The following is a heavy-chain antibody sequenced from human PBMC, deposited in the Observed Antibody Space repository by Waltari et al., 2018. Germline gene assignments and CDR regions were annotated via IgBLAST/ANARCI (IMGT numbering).Heavy chain of an antibody. Sequence: EVQLVESGGGLVQPGGSLRLSCTASGFSFSGYEVNWVRQAPGKGLEWVSYISTTGSTIYYADSVRGRFAISRDNAKNSLYLQMNSLSAEDTAIYYCVRDGGNWNYGDNWGQGTLVTVSS. CDR2: ISTTGSTI. D-gene: IGHD1-7*01. V-gene: IGHV3-48*03. CDR1: GFSFSGYE. J-gene: IGHJ4*02. CDR3: VRDGGNWNYGDN.